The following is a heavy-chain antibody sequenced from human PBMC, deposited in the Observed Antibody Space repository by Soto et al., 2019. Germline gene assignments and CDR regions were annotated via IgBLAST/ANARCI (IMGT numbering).Heavy chain of an antibody. CDR1: GYTFTSYG. D-gene: IGHD2-2*01. J-gene: IGHJ5*02. V-gene: IGHV1-18*01. Sequence: QVQLVQSGAEVKKPGASVKVSCKASGYTFTSYGISWVRQAPGQGLEWMGWISAYNGNTNYAQKLQGRVTMTTDTSTSTAYMELRSLRSEDTAVYYCARLVDCISTSCIGGWFDPWGQGTLVTVSS. CDR2: ISAYNGNT. CDR3: ARLVDCISTSCIGGWFDP.